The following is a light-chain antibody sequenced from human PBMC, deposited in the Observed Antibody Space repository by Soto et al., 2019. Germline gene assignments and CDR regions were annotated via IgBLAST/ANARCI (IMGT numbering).Light chain of an antibody. CDR1: SSDVGGYNY. J-gene: IGLJ2*01. V-gene: IGLV2-8*01. CDR2: EVS. Sequence: QSALTQPPSASGSPGQSVTISCTGTSSDVGGYNYVSWYQQHPGKAPKLMIYEVSTRPSGVPDRFSGSKSGNTASLTVSGLQAEDEADYYCSSYAGTYVVFGGGTQLTVL. CDR3: SSYAGTYVV.